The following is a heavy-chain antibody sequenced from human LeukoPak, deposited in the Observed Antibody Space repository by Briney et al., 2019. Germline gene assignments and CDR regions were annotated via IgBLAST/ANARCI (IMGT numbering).Heavy chain of an antibody. CDR1: GFTFSDYY. Sequence: SGSLRLSCAASGFTFSDYYMTWIRQAPGKGLEWVSHIAHSGNGMWYADAVKGRFTISRDNAKNLLFLQMDSLRAEDTAVYYCARGHYEMGVWGQGTTVIVSS. CDR3: ARGHYEMGV. CDR2: IAHSGNGM. V-gene: IGHV3-11*01. J-gene: IGHJ6*02.